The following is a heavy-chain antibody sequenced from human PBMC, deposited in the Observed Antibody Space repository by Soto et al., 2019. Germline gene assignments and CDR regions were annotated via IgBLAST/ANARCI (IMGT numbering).Heavy chain of an antibody. V-gene: IGHV4-4*02. CDR1: SGSISSSNW. CDR3: ASHYGDYLSLTS. D-gene: IGHD4-17*01. Sequence: QVQLQESGPGLVKPSGTLSLTCAVSSGSISSSNWWSWVRQPPGKGLEWIGEIYHSGSTNYNPSRKSRVTISVDKSKNQFSLKLSSETAADTAVYYCASHYGDYLSLTSWGQGTLVTVSS. CDR2: IYHSGST. J-gene: IGHJ4*02.